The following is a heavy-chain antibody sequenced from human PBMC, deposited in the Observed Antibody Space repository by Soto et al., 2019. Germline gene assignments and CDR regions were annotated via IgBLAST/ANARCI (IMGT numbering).Heavy chain of an antibody. CDR3: AREITMIHDAED. CDR1: GGSISSSSYY. J-gene: IGHJ1*01. CDR2: IYYSGST. Sequence: SSETLSLTCTVSGGSISSSSYYWGWIRQPPGKGLEWIGSIYYSGSTYYNPSLKSRVTISVDTSKNQFSLKLSSVTAADTAVYYCAREITMIHDAEDWGQGTLVTVSS. D-gene: IGHD3-22*01. V-gene: IGHV4-39*02.